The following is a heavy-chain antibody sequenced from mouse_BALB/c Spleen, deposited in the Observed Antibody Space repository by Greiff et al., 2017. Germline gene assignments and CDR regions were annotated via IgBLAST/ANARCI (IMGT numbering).Heavy chain of an antibody. CDR2: INPSTGYT. D-gene: IGHD1-1*01. CDR1: GYTFTSYW. J-gene: IGHJ4*01. V-gene: IGHV1-7*01. Sequence: QVQLKESGAELAKPGASVKMSCKASGYTFTSYWMHWVKQRPGQGLEWIGYINPSTGYTEYNQKFKDKATLTADKSSSTAYMQLSSLTSEDSAVYYCARYDSIYYYGSGYAMDYWGQGTSVTVSS. CDR3: ARYDSIYYYGSGYAMDY.